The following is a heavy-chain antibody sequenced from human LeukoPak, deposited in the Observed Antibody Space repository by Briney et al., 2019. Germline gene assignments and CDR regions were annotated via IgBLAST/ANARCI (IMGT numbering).Heavy chain of an antibody. CDR1: GGSISSYY. CDR2: IYYSGST. Sequence: SETLSLTCTVSGGSISSYYWSWIRQPPGKGLEWIGYIYYSGSTNYNPSLKSRVTISVDTSKNQFSLKLSSVTAADTAVYYCAREGGIAAAAYFDYWGQGTLVTVSS. D-gene: IGHD6-13*01. CDR3: AREGGIAAAAYFDY. J-gene: IGHJ4*02. V-gene: IGHV4-59*12.